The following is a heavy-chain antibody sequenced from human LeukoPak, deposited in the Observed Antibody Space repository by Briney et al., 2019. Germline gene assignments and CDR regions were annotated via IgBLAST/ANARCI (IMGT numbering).Heavy chain of an antibody. D-gene: IGHD3-9*01. CDR2: IKSKTDGGTT. J-gene: IGHJ4*02. CDR3: TTGSVLRYFDWLLFPAY. Sequence: GGSLRLSCAASGSTFSNAWMSWVRQAPGKGLEWVGRIKSKTDGGTTDYAAPVKGRFTISRDDSKNTLYLQMNSLKTEDTAVYYCTTGSVLRYFDWLLFPAYWGQGTLVTVSS. V-gene: IGHV3-15*01. CDR1: GSTFSNAW.